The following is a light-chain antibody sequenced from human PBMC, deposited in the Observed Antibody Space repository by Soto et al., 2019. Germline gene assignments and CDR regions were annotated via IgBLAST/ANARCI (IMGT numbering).Light chain of an antibody. CDR3: ETWDSNTRV. V-gene: IGLV4-60*02. Sequence: QTVVTQSSSASASLGSSVKLTCTLSSGHSSYIIAWHQQQPGKAPRYLMKLEGSGSYNKGSGVPDRFSGSSSGADRYLTISHLQFEDEAVYYCETWDSNTRVFGGGTKLTVL. J-gene: IGLJ3*02. CDR2: LEGSGSY. CDR1: SGHSSYI.